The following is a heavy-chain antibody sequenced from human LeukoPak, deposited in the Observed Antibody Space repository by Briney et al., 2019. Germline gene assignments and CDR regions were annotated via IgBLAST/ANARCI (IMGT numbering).Heavy chain of an antibody. D-gene: IGHD3-22*01. CDR3: ARDGDTSGYSD. CDR1: GFTFSDYW. V-gene: IGHV3-7*01. Sequence: PGGSLRLSCAAPGFTFSDYWVSWLRQAPGQGLEWVANIKQDGSEKYYLDSVRGRFTISRDNAKNSLYLQMNSLRAEDTAVYYCARDGDTSGYSDWGQGTLVTVSS. CDR2: IKQDGSEK. J-gene: IGHJ4*02.